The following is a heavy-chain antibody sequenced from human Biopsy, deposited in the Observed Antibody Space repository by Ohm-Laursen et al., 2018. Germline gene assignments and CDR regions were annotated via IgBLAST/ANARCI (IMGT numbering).Heavy chain of an antibody. J-gene: IGHJ4*01. D-gene: IGHD5-12*01. CDR2: IFYSANT. V-gene: IGHV4-31*03. Sequence: TLSLTCTVSGVSINGGRCYWNWIRPHPGKGLEWIGNIFYSANTYYNPSLKSRVTISVDTSKNQFSLKLSSVTAADSDVYYCARLGSGDYFPTFFDFWGQGALVTVSS. CDR1: GVSINGGRCY. CDR3: ARLGSGDYFPTFFDF.